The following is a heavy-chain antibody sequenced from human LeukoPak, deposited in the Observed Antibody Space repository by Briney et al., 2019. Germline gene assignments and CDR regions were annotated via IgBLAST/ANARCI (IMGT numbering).Heavy chain of an antibody. CDR3: ARGDDYMWY. D-gene: IGHD4-11*01. V-gene: IGHV1-18*04. CDR2: ISAYNGNT. J-gene: IGHJ4*02. CDR1: GYTFTGYY. Sequence: ASVKVSCKASGYTFTGYYTHWVRQAPGQGLEWMGWISAYNGNTNYAQKLQGRVTVTTDTSTSTAYMELRSLRSDDTAVYYCARGDDYMWYWGQGTLVTVSS.